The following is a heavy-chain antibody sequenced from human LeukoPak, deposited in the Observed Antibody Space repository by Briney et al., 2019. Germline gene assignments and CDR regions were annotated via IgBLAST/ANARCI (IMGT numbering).Heavy chain of an antibody. J-gene: IGHJ4*02. V-gene: IGHV3-23*01. D-gene: IGHD3-10*01. CDR2: ISGSGGST. CDR1: GFTFSSYA. Sequence: PGGSLRLSCAASGFTFSSYAMSWVRQAPGKGLEWVSAISGSGGSTYYADSVKGRFTISRDNSKNTLYLQMNSLRAEDTAVYYCAKSEKKYYYGSGSYQNWGQGTLVTVSS. CDR3: AKSEKKYYYGSGSYQN.